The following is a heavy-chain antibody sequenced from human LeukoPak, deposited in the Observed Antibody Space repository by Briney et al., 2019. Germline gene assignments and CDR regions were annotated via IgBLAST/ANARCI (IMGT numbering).Heavy chain of an antibody. CDR2: IIPILGTS. CDR1: GGTFSGYA. D-gene: IGHD2-8*01. J-gene: IGHJ6*02. CDR3: ASPMVYDTYYYYHGMDV. V-gene: IGHV1-69*01. Sequence: SVKVSCKASGGTFSGYAINWVRQAPGQGLEWMGGIIPILGTSNYAQRFQGRVTISADESTSTAYMELSSLRSEDTAVYYCASPMVYDTYYYYHGMDVWGQGTTVTVSS.